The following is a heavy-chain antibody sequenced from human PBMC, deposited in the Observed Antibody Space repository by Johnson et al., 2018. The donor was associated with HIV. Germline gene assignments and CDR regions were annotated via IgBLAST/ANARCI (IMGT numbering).Heavy chain of an antibody. CDR1: GFTFSNAW. CDR3: ARRGITIVADAFDI. CDR2: LGGSGANT. J-gene: IGHJ3*02. V-gene: IGHV3-23*04. D-gene: IGHD3-10*01. Sequence: VQLVESGGGVVQPGRSLRLSCAASGFTFSNAWMHWVRQAPGKGLEWVSSLGGSGANTYYADSVKGRFNISRDNSKNTLYLQMYSLRAEDTAFYYCARRGITIVADAFDIWGQGTMVTVSS.